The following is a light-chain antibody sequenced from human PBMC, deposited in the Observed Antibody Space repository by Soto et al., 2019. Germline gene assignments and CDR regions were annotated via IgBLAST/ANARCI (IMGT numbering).Light chain of an antibody. CDR1: QNVRTY. Sequence: DVRMTQSPSSLSASVGDRVTITCRASQNVRTYLNWYQHKPGKAPTLLIFDSSDLESGVPARFSGSGSGTEFTLTISSLQSEDFATDYCQQSFFIPRTFGQGTKVEI. CDR3: QQSFFIPRT. V-gene: IGKV1-39*01. J-gene: IGKJ2*01. CDR2: DSS.